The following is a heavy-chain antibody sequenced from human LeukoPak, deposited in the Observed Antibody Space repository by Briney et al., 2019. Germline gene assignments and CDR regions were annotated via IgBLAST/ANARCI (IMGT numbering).Heavy chain of an antibody. Sequence: GGSLRLSCAASGFTFSNYWMNWVRQAPGKGLEWVANIKQGGGETYNVDSVKGRFSISRDNAKNSLYLQMNSLRAEDTAVYYCARGADGAFDYWGQGIVVTVSP. CDR1: GFTFSNYW. CDR2: IKQGGGET. V-gene: IGHV3-7*01. D-gene: IGHD5-24*01. J-gene: IGHJ4*02. CDR3: ARGADGAFDY.